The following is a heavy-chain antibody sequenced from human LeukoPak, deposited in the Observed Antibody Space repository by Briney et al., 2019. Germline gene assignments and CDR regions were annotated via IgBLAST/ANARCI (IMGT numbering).Heavy chain of an antibody. J-gene: IGHJ4*02. V-gene: IGHV3-23*01. CDR2: ITSSGDGT. Sequence: GGSLRLSCAASGFTFSIYAMSWVRQAPGKGLQWVSSITSSGDGTYYADSVRGRFTISRDNSKNTLYLQMNSLRAEDTAVYYCAKSGYLRIFGVVDYWGQGTLVTVSS. CDR1: GFTFSIYA. D-gene: IGHD3-3*01. CDR3: AKSGYLRIFGVVDY.